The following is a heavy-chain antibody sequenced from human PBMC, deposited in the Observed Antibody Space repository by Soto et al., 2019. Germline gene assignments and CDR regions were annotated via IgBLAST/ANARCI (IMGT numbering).Heavy chain of an antibody. J-gene: IGHJ4*02. CDR3: ATGFYSSSIDH. V-gene: IGHV3-33*01. D-gene: IGHD3-22*01. Sequence: QVQLVESGGGVVQPGTSLRLSCAASGFTVATYGMHWVRQPPGKGLQWVAVTWYDGSENFYGDSVKGRFTISRDSSKNTLNLQMDSLTAEDTAVYYCATGFYSSSIDHWGQGTLVTVTS. CDR1: GFTVATYG. CDR2: TWYDGSEN.